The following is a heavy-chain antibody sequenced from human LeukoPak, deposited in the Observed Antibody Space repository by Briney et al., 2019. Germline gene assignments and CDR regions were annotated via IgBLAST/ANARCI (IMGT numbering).Heavy chain of an antibody. CDR3: ARADGY. CDR2: IEQNGNEK. D-gene: IGHD5-24*01. V-gene: IGHV3-7*01. J-gene: IGHJ4*02. Sequence: GGSLRLSCAASGFTFSDYWMSWLRQAPGKGLEWVANIEQNGNEKYHVDSVKGRFTISRDNAKNSLYLQMNSLRAEDTAVYYCARADGYWGQGTLVTVSS. CDR1: GFTFSDYW.